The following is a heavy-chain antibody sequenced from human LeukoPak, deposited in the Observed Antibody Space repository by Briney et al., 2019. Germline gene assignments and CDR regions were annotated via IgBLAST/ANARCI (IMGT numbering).Heavy chain of an antibody. CDR1: GFTFSSYW. V-gene: IGHV3-7*01. CDR2: IKEDGSEK. J-gene: IGHJ4*02. CDR3: AKVAKYYYGPETYYFFEQ. Sequence: GGSLRLSCAASGFTFSSYWMSWVRKAPGKGLEWVANIKEDGSEKYYVDSVKGRFTISRDYAKNSLYLQMNSLRVEDTAVYYCAKVAKYYYGPETYYFFEQWGQGTPVTASS. D-gene: IGHD3-10*01.